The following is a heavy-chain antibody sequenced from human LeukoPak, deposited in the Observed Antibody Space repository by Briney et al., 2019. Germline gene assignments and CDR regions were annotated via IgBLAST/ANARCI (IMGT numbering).Heavy chain of an antibody. V-gene: IGHV3-53*05. Sequence: PGGSLRLSCAASGFTVSSNYMGWVRQAPGKGLEWVSVIYSGGSTYYADSVKGRFTISRDNSKNTLYLQMNSLRAEDTAVYYCARELRFLGFDYWGQGTLVTVSS. CDR1: GFTVSSNY. J-gene: IGHJ4*02. CDR2: IYSGGST. CDR3: ARELRFLGFDY. D-gene: IGHD3-3*01.